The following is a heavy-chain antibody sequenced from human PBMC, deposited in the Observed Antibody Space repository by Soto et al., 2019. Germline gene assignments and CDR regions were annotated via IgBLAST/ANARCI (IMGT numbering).Heavy chain of an antibody. CDR2: MNPNSGNT. Sequence: ASVKVSCKASGYTFTSYDIQCVRQATGQGLECMGRMNPNSGNTGYAQKFQGRVTMTRNTSISTAYMELSSLRSEDTAVYYCARGGATVTTYYYMDVWGKGTTVTVSS. CDR3: ARGGATVTTYYYMDV. V-gene: IGHV1-8*01. CDR1: GYTFTSYD. J-gene: IGHJ6*03. D-gene: IGHD4-17*01.